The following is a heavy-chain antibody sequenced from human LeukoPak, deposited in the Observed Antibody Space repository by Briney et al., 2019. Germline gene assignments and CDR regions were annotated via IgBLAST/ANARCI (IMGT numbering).Heavy chain of an antibody. CDR2: IKQDGSEK. J-gene: IGHJ4*02. CDR3: ARDLQGYSSGWHRGDY. CDR1: GFTFRTYW. V-gene: IGHV3-7*01. Sequence: GGSLRLSCAASGFTFRTYWMSWVRQAPGKGLEWVAIIKQDGSEKYYVDSVKGRFTISRDNAKNSLYLQMNSLRAEDTAVYYCARDLQGYSSGWHRGDYWGQGTLVTVSS. D-gene: IGHD6-19*01.